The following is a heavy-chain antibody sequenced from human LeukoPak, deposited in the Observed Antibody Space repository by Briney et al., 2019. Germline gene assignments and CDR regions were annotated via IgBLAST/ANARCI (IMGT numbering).Heavy chain of an antibody. CDR3: ARDPVGATGLDVGYYFDY. V-gene: IGHV1-24*01. Sequence: ASVTVSCKVSGYTLTELSMHWVRQAPGKGLEWMGGFDPEDGETIYAQRFQGRVTMTEDTSTDTAYMELSSLRSEDTAVYYCARDPVGATGLDVGYYFDYWGQGTLVTVSS. CDR1: GYTLTELS. D-gene: IGHD1-26*01. J-gene: IGHJ4*02. CDR2: FDPEDGET.